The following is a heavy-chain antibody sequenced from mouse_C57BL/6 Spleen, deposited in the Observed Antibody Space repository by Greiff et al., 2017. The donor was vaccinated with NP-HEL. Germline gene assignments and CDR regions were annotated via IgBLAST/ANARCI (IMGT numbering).Heavy chain of an antibody. D-gene: IGHD1-1*01. V-gene: IGHV1-59*01. CDR2: IDPSDSYT. CDR3: ARGSITTVVKDY. Sequence: QVQLKQPGAELVRPGTSVKLSCKASGYTFTSYWMHWVKQRPGQGLEWIGVIDPSDSYTNYNQKFKGKATLTVDTSSSTAYMQLSSLTSEDSAVYYCARGSITTVVKDYWGQGTTLTVSS. CDR1: GYTFTSYW. J-gene: IGHJ2*01.